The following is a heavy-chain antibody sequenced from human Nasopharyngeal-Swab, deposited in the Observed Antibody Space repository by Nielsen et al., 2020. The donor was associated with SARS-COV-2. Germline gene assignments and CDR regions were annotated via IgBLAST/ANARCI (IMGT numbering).Heavy chain of an antibody. V-gene: IGHV1-3*01. CDR2: INAGNGNT. J-gene: IGHJ4*02. Sequence: WVRQAPGQRLEWMGWINAGNGNTKYSQKFQGRVTITRDTSASTAYMELSSLRSEDTAVYYCARAEPPNYSSGWWEFPFDYWGQGTLVTVSS. CDR3: ARAEPPNYSSGWWEFPFDY. D-gene: IGHD6-19*01.